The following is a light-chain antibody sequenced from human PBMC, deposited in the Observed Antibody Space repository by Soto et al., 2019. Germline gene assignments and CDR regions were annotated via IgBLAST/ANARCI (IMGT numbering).Light chain of an antibody. J-gene: IGKJ1*01. V-gene: IGKV1-27*01. CDR2: AAS. CDR3: QQSYSTPRT. CDR1: QGIDNH. Sequence: DIQMTQSPSSLSASVGDRVTITCRASQGIDNHLAWYQQKPGKPPKLLIYAASTLQSGVPSRFTGSGSGTDFTLTISSLQPEDFATYYCQQSYSTPRTFGQGTKVDIK.